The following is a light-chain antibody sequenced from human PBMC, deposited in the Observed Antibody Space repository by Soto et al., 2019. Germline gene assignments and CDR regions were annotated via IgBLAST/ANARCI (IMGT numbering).Light chain of an antibody. Sequence: EIVLTQSPGTLSLSPGERATLSRGASQSVSSSYLAWYQQKPGQAPRLLIYGASSRATGIPDRFSGSGSGTDFTLTISRLEPEDFAVYYCQQYGSSLWTFGQGTKVEIK. CDR2: GAS. CDR1: QSVSSSY. V-gene: IGKV3-20*01. CDR3: QQYGSSLWT. J-gene: IGKJ1*01.